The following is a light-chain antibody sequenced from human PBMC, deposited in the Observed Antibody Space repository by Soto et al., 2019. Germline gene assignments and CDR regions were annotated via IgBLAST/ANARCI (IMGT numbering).Light chain of an antibody. J-gene: IGKJ5*01. Sequence: DIQMTQSQSSLSASVGDIVTITFRASQNISSWLAWYQQKAGKAPKLLIFAASSLQSGVPSRFSGSGSGTDFTLTISSLQPEDFATYYCQQANSFSLTFGQGTRLEIK. CDR1: QNISSW. V-gene: IGKV1-12*01. CDR3: QQANSFSLT. CDR2: AAS.